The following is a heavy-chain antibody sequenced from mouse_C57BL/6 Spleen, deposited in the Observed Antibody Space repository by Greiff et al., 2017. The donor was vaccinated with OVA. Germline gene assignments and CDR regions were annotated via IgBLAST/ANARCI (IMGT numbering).Heavy chain of an antibody. D-gene: IGHD1-1*01. CDR1: GFSLTSYG. Sequence: VKLVESGPGLVQPSQSLSITCTVSGFSLTSYGVHWVRQSPGKGLEWLGVIWRGGSTDYNAALMSRLSITKDNSKSQVFFKMNSLQADDTAIYYCAKNSYGSSYAYAMDYWGQGTSVTVSS. V-gene: IGHV2-5*01. CDR3: AKNSYGSSYAYAMDY. CDR2: IWRGGST. J-gene: IGHJ4*01.